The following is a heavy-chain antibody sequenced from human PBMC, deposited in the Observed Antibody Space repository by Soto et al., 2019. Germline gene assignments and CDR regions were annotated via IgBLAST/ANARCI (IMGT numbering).Heavy chain of an antibody. Sequence: ASVKVSCKASGGTFSSYTISWVRQAPGQGLEWMGRIIPILGTANYAQKFQGRVTITADKSTSTAYMELSSLRSEDTAVYYCARDPYYYDSSGYYFPFGEFDYWGQGTLVTVSS. J-gene: IGHJ4*02. CDR3: ARDPYYYDSSGYYFPFGEFDY. CDR2: IIPILGTA. D-gene: IGHD3-22*01. V-gene: IGHV1-69*08. CDR1: GGTFSSYT.